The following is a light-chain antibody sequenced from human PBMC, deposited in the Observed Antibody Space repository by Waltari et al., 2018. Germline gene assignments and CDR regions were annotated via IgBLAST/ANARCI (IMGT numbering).Light chain of an antibody. Sequence: QSALTQPASVSGSSGQSITIACTGTSSDVGVHHFVSWYQQHPGKVPRLVIFDVNKRPSGVSNRFSGSKSGNTASLTISGFQAEDEADYYCLSYTSASTSYVFGTGTKVTVL. V-gene: IGLV2-14*03. CDR2: DVN. CDR1: SSDVGVHHF. J-gene: IGLJ1*01. CDR3: LSYTSASTSYV.